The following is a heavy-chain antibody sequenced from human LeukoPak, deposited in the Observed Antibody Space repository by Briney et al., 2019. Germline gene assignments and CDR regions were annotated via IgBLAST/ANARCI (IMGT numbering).Heavy chain of an antibody. CDR3: ARDTLYSIRLFQH. Sequence: VTVSFXASGYXFTSYGISWVRQAPGQGLEWMGWISAYNGNTNYAQKLQGRVTMTTDTSTSTAYMELSSLRSEDTAVYYCARDTLYSIRLFQHWGQGTLVTVSS. CDR1: GYXFTSYG. D-gene: IGHD6-13*01. V-gene: IGHV1-18*01. J-gene: IGHJ1*01. CDR2: ISAYNGNT.